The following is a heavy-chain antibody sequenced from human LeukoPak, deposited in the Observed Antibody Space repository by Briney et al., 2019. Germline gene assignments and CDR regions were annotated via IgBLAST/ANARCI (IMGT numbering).Heavy chain of an antibody. J-gene: IGHJ4*02. CDR1: GFNFANHA. Sequence: PGGSLRLSCAASGFNFANHAMSWVRQTPGKGLEWVSAISGGGDITYYADSVTGRFTISGDNSKDTLFLQMQSLRPGDTAVYYCVREDTPATANYWGQGTLVTISS. D-gene: IGHD2-21*02. CDR3: VREDTPATANY. CDR2: ISGGGDIT. V-gene: IGHV3-23*01.